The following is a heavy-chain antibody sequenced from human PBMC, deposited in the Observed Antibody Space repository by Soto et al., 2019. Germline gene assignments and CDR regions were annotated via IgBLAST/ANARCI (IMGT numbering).Heavy chain of an antibody. CDR2: IIPIFGTA. CDR1: GGTFSSYA. V-gene: IGHV1-69*12. D-gene: IGHD3-22*01. J-gene: IGHJ5*02. Sequence: QVQLAQSGAEVKKPGSSVKVSCKASGGTFSSYAITWVRQAPGQGLEWMGGIIPIFGTANYAQKFKGRVTITADESTSTAYMELSSLRSEDTAVYYCARDRGPSSGYYPYWFDPWGQGTLVTVSS. CDR3: ARDRGPSSGYYPYWFDP.